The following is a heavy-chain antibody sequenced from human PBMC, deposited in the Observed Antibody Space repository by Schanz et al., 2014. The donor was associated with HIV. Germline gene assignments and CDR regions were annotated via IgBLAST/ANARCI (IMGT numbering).Heavy chain of an antibody. Sequence: VQLVQSRGEVKKPGASVKVSCKASGYTFTSYYIHWVRQAPGQGLEWMGWINPNSGGTNYAPKFQGRVTMTRDSTVSTSYMELSRLTSDDTAMYYCAREKVGILADYTPNGMDVWGQGTTVTVSS. CDR3: AREKVGILADYTPNGMDV. CDR2: INPNSGGT. V-gene: IGHV1-2*02. J-gene: IGHJ6*02. D-gene: IGHD3-9*01. CDR1: GYTFTSYY.